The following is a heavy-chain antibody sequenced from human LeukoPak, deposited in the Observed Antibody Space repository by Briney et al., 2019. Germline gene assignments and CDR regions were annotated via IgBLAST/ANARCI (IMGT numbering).Heavy chain of an antibody. V-gene: IGHV3-23*01. CDR2: ISGSGGST. J-gene: IGHJ5*02. D-gene: IGHD3-10*01. Sequence: GGSLRLSCAASGFTFSSYAMSWVRQAPGKGLEWVSAISGSGGSTYYADSVKGRFTISRDNSKNTLYLQMNSLRAEDTAVYYCAKDGAYGSGSYRVNWFDPWGQGTLVTVSS. CDR3: AKDGAYGSGSYRVNWFDP. CDR1: GFTFSSYA.